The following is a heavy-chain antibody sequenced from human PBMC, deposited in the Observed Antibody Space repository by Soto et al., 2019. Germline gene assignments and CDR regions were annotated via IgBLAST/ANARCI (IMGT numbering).Heavy chain of an antibody. CDR2: ISYDGSNK. D-gene: IGHD4-17*01. J-gene: IGHJ4*02. Sequence: PVGSLRLSCAASGFTFSSYGMHWVRQAPGKGLEWVAVISYDGSNKYYADSVKGRFTISRDNSKNTLYLQMNSLRAEDTAVYYCAKDRTTAKIFDYWGQGTLVTVSS. CDR3: AKDRTTAKIFDY. V-gene: IGHV3-30*18. CDR1: GFTFSSYG.